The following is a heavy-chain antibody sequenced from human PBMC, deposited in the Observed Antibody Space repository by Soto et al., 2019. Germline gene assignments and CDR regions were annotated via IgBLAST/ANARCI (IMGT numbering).Heavy chain of an antibody. CDR2: IKQDGSEK. CDR3: AIDFAARDAFDI. CDR1: GFTFSRYW. J-gene: IGHJ3*02. V-gene: IGHV3-7*03. Sequence: GGSLRLSCAAPGFTFSRYWMSWVRQAPGKGLEWVANIKQDGSEKYYVNSVKGRFTINRDNAKNSLYLQMNGLRADDSSLYCCAIDFAARDAFDIWGQGTMVTVSS. D-gene: IGHD6-6*01.